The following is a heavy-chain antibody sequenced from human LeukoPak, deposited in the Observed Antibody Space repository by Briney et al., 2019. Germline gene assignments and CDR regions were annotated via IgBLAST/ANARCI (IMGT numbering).Heavy chain of an antibody. CDR1: GFTFSSYA. CDR2: ISHDVSNK. D-gene: IGHD1-26*01. V-gene: IGHV3-30-3*01. Sequence: PGGSLRLSCAASGFTFSSYAMSWVRQAPGRGLEWVAAISHDVSNKYYADSVKGRFTISRDKSKSTLYLQMNSLRAEDTAVYYCARGSGSYWAPDYWGQGTLVTVSS. CDR3: ARGSGSYWAPDY. J-gene: IGHJ4*02.